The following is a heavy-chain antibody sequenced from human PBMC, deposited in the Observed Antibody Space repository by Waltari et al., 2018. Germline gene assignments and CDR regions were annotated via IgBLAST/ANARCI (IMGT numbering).Heavy chain of an antibody. D-gene: IGHD3-16*01. CDR1: GNSITESP. J-gene: IGHJ6*02. V-gene: IGHV1-24*01. CDR2: FDPEDGEG. CDR3: ATGGDDDEYALHYFRGLDV. Sequence: QVQLVQSEAEVMKPGASVKVSCKVSGNSITESPMHWVRQAPGKGLEWMGSFDPEDGEGTYAQGVLDRVTMTEDRSTNTAYMELSSLRLEDTAVYYCATGGDDDEYALHYFRGLDVWGQGTTVIVAS.